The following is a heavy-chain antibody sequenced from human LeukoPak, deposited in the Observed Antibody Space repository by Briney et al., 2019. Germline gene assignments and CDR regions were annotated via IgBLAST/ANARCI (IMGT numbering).Heavy chain of an antibody. V-gene: IGHV1-69*13. Sequence: SVKVSCKASGGTFSSYAISWVRQAPGQGLEWMGGIIPIFGTANYAQKFQGRVTITADESTSTAYMELSSLRSEDTAVYYCASRYCSGGSCYSDFAVDYWGQGTLVTVSS. D-gene: IGHD2-15*01. CDR2: IIPIFGTA. CDR3: ASRYCSGGSCYSDFAVDY. CDR1: GGTFSSYA. J-gene: IGHJ4*02.